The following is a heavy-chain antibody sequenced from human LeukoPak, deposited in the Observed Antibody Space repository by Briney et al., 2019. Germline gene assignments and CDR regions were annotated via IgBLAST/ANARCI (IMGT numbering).Heavy chain of an antibody. D-gene: IGHD2-2*01. J-gene: IGHJ5*02. CDR3: ARDRPGYCSSTSCGYNWFDP. Sequence: ASVKVSCKASGYTFTGYYMHWVRQAPGQGLEWMEWINPNSGGTNYAQKFQGRVTMTRDTSISTAYMELRSLRSDDTAVYYCARDRPGYCSSTSCGYNWFDPWGQGTLVTVSS. CDR2: INPNSGGT. CDR1: GYTFTGYY. V-gene: IGHV1-2*02.